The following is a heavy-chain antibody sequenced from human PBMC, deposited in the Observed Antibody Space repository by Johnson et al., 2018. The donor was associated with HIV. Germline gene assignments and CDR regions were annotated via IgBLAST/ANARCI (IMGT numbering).Heavy chain of an antibody. CDR1: GFTFSSYD. CDR2: IATTGDT. J-gene: IGHJ3*02. Sequence: VQLVESGGGLVQPGGSLRLACAVSGFTFSSYDMHCVRQATGKRLEWVSGIATTGDTYYLGSVKGRFTISRDNSNNTLYLLMNSLRAEDTAVYYCASGSWELSEDAFDIWGQGTMVTVSS. D-gene: IGHD1-26*01. V-gene: IGHV3-13*01. CDR3: ASGSWELSEDAFDI.